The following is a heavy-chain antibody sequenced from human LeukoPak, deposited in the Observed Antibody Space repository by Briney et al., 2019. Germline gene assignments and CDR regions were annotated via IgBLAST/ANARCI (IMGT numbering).Heavy chain of an antibody. CDR1: GGSFSGYY. CDR3: ARGPKLGYNWFDP. D-gene: IGHD6-13*01. J-gene: IGHJ5*02. CDR2: INHSGST. V-gene: IGHV4-34*01. Sequence: SETLSLTCAVYGGSFSGYYWSWIRQPPGKGLEWIGEINHSGSTNYNPSLKSRVTISVDTSKNQFSLKLSSVTAADTAAYYCARGPKLGYNWFDPWGQGTLVTVSS.